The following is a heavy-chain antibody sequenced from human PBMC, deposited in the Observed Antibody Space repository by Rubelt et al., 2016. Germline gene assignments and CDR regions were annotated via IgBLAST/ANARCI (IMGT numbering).Heavy chain of an antibody. Sequence: VQLVESGGGVVQPGGSLRLSCAASGFTFSSYWMSWVRQAPGKGLEWVGRLRSKSDGGRTDYAAPVKGRFTISRDDSKNTLYLQMNSLKTEDTALYYCATVTPFDSWGQGTLVTVSS. V-gene: IGHV3-15*01. CDR1: GFTFSSYW. CDR2: LRSKSDGGRT. CDR3: ATVTPFDS. J-gene: IGHJ4*02.